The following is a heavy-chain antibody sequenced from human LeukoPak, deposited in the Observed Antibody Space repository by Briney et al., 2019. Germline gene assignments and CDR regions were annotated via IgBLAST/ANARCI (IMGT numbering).Heavy chain of an antibody. D-gene: IGHD6-19*01. J-gene: IGHJ5*02. CDR2: IYPGDSDT. CDR3: ARIAVAPSNWFDP. Sequence: GESLKISCKGSGYSFTSYWIGWVRQMPGKGLEWMGIIYPGDSDTRYSPSFQGQVTISADKSISTAYLQWSSLKASDTARYYCARIAVAPSNWFDPWGQGTLVTVSS. CDR1: GYSFTSYW. V-gene: IGHV5-51*01.